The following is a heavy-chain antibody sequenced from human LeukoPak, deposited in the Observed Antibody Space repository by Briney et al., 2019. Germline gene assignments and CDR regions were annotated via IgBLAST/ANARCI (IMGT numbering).Heavy chain of an antibody. V-gene: IGHV3-23*01. Sequence: GGSLRLSCAASGFTFSSYAMSWVRQAPGKGLEWVSAISGSGGSTYYADSVKGRFTISRDNSKNTLYLQMNSLRAEDTAVYYCAKDRAWVGELQGSNWFDPWGQGTLVTVSS. CDR2: ISGSGGST. D-gene: IGHD3-10*01. CDR3: AKDRAWVGELQGSNWFDP. CDR1: GFTFSSYA. J-gene: IGHJ5*02.